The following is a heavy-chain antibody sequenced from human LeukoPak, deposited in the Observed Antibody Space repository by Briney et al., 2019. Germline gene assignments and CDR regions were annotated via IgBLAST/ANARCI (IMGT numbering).Heavy chain of an antibody. J-gene: IGHJ3*02. CDR2: FDPEDGET. CDR1: GYTLTELS. V-gene: IGHV1-24*01. Sequence: ASVTVSCKVSGYTLTELSMHWVRQAPGKGLERMGGFDPEDGETIYAQKFQGRVTMTEDTSTDTAYMELSSLRSEDTAVYYCATGVTFNPHAFDIWGQGTMVTVSS. CDR3: ATGVTFNPHAFDI. D-gene: IGHD2-21*02.